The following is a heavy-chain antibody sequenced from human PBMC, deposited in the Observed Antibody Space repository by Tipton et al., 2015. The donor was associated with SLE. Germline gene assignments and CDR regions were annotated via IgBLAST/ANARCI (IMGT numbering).Heavy chain of an antibody. J-gene: IGHJ3*02. V-gene: IGHV4-39*07. CDR2: IFYTGNT. Sequence: TLSLTCTVSGGSISSSTYYWGWIRQAPGKGLEWIGGIFYTGNTYYNPSLKSRVTISIDTSKNQLSLKLNPVTAADTAVYYCARDRDGDDRDVLDIWGQGTLVTVSS. CDR1: GGSISSSTYY. CDR3: ARDRDGDDRDVLDI. D-gene: IGHD4-17*01.